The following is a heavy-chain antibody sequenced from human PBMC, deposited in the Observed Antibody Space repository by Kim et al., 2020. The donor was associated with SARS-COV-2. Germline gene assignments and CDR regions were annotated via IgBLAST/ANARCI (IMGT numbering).Heavy chain of an antibody. D-gene: IGHD6-6*01. J-gene: IGHJ6*02. CDR2: INHSGST. V-gene: IGHV4-34*01. CDR3: ARLPSIAARPYYYYGMDV. Sequence: SETLSLTCAVYGGSFSGYYWSWIRQPPGKGLEWIGEINHSGSTNYNPSLKSRVTISVDTSKNQFSLKLSSVTAADTAVYYCARLPSIAARPYYYYGMDVWGQGTTVTVSS. CDR1: GGSFSGYY.